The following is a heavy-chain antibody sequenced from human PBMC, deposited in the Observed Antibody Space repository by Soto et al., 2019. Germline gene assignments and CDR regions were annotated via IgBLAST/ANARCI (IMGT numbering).Heavy chain of an antibody. D-gene: IGHD5-12*01. V-gene: IGHV1-69*13. CDR2: IIPIFGTA. J-gene: IGHJ4*02. CDR3: ARPVEMATISRSYLFY. CDR1: GGTFSNYA. Sequence: SVKVSCKASGGTFSNYAINWVRQAPGQGLEWMGGIIPIFGTANYAQKFQGRVTITADESTSTAYLDLSRLRSEDTAVYYCARPVEMATISRSYLFYWGQGTLVTVSS.